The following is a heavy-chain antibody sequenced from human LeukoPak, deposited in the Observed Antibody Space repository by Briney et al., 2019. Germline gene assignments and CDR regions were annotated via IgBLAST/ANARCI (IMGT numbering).Heavy chain of an antibody. Sequence: ASVKVSCKASGYTFTSYDINWVRQATGQGLEWMGWMSPISGNTGYAQKFQGRLTMTRNTAINTAYMELSGLRSEDTAVYYCASRSYGSGSSVYYYGMDVWGQGTTVTVSS. D-gene: IGHD3-10*01. J-gene: IGHJ6*02. CDR1: GYTFTSYD. V-gene: IGHV1-8*01. CDR3: ASRSYGSGSSVYYYGMDV. CDR2: MSPISGNT.